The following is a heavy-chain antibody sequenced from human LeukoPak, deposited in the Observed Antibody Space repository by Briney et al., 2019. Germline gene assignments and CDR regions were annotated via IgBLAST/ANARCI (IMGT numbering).Heavy chain of an antibody. V-gene: IGHV3-9*03. Sequence: PGRSLRLSCAASGFTFDDYAMHWVRQAPGKGLEWVSGISWNSGSIGYADSVKGRFTISRDNAKNSLYLQMNSLRAEDMALYYCAKGWAVAGTGAFDIRGQGTMVTVSS. CDR2: ISWNSGSI. CDR3: AKGWAVAGTGAFDI. D-gene: IGHD6-19*01. J-gene: IGHJ3*02. CDR1: GFTFDDYA.